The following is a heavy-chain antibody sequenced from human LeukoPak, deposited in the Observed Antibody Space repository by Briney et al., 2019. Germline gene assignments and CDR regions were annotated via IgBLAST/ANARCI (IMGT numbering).Heavy chain of an antibody. V-gene: IGHV1-2*06. CDR2: INPNSGGT. CDR1: GYTFTGYY. J-gene: IGHJ5*02. D-gene: IGHD6-13*01. Sequence: ASVNVSCKASGYTFTGYYMHWVRQAPGQGLEWMGRINPNSGGTNYAQKFQGRVTMTRDTSISTAYMELSRLRSDDTAVYYCARDGPTYSSSWWFDPWGQGTLVTVSS. CDR3: ARDGPTYSSSWWFDP.